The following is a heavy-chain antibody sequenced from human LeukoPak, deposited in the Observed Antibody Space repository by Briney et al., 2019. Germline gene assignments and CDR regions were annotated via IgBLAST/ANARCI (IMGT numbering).Heavy chain of an antibody. CDR2: INATGSTT. CDR3: AKDCQSVAFLLDCAFDL. CDR1: GLSFSTYA. V-gene: IGHV3-23*01. J-gene: IGHJ3*01. D-gene: IGHD3-3*01. Sequence: GGSLRLSCTASGLSFSTYALSWVRQTPGKGVEWLSVINATGSTTYYADPVRGRFTISRNNSKNTLYLQMHSLRVEDTAVYYCAKDCQSVAFLLDCAFDLWGRGTIVTVS.